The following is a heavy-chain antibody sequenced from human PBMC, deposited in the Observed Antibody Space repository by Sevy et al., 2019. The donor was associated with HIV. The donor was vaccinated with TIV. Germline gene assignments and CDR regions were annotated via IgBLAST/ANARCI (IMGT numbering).Heavy chain of an antibody. V-gene: IGHV3-7*01. CDR2: IRQDGSEK. J-gene: IGHJ6*02. CDR1: GFTFRNFW. CDR3: AKSYFGSGTSYGMDL. D-gene: IGHD3-10*01. Sequence: GGSLRLSCAVSGFTFRNFWMSWVRQAPGKGLEWVANIRQDGSEKYYVDSARGRFTISRDTAKNSLFLQLNSLRADDTAIYYCAKSYFGSGTSYGMDLWGRRTTVTVSS.